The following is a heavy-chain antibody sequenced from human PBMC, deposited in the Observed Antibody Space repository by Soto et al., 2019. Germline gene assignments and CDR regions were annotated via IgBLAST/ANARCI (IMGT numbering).Heavy chain of an antibody. V-gene: IGHV4-59*01. CDR2: IYYSGST. CDR3: ARGGPDRDNWFDP. CDR1: GGSISSYY. Sequence: QVQLQESGPGLVKPSETLSLTCTVSGGSISSYYWSWIRQPPGKGLEWIGYIYYSGSTNYNPSLKSRVTISVDTSKNQFSLKLSSVTAADTAVYYCARGGPDRDNWFDPWGQGTLVTVSS. J-gene: IGHJ5*02.